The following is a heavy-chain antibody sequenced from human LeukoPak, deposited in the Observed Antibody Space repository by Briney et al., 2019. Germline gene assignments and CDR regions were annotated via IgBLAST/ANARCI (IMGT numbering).Heavy chain of an antibody. D-gene: IGHD4-11*01. CDR2: ISSSSYI. V-gene: IGHV3-21*01. CDR3: ARLGRYSKSFDY. J-gene: IGHJ4*02. CDR1: GFTFSSYS. Sequence: AGGSLRLSCAASGFTFSSYSMNWVRQAPGKGLEWVSSISSSSYIYYADSVKGRFTISRDNAKNSLYLQMNSLRAEDTAVYYCARLGRYSKSFDYWGQGTLVTVSS.